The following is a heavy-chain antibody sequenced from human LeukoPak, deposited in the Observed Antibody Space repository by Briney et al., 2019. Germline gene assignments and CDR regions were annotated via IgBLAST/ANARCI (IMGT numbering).Heavy chain of an antibody. J-gene: IGHJ3*02. Sequence: GASVKVSRKAAGYTFTGYYMHWVRQAPGQGLEWVGWINPNSGGTNYAQKFQGRVTMTRDTSISKDYMELRRLRSDDTAVYYCASSTIAARPHDAFDIWGQGTMVTVSS. D-gene: IGHD6-6*01. CDR3: ASSTIAARPHDAFDI. CDR2: INPNSGGT. V-gene: IGHV1-2*02. CDR1: GYTFTGYY.